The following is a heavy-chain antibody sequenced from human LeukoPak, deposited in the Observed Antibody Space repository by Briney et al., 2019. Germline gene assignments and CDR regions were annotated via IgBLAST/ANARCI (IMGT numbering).Heavy chain of an antibody. J-gene: IGHJ4*02. V-gene: IGHV3-48*01. CDR2: ISSGSNTI. CDR1: GFIFSSYS. Sequence: GGSLRLSCAASGFIFSSYSLNWVRQAPGKRLEWVSYISSGSNTIYYADSVKGRFTISRDNAKNSLYLQMNSLRAEDTAVYFCARVGHGLAVGNDYWGQGTLVTVFS. D-gene: IGHD6-19*01. CDR3: ARVGHGLAVGNDY.